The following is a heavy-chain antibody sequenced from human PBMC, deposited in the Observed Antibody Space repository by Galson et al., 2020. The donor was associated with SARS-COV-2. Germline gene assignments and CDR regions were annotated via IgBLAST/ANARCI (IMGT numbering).Heavy chain of an antibody. Sequence: WGSLRLSCATSGFTFSDHAIHWVRQAPGKGLEWVAQIFYDGSDKYYGDSVKGRFTISRDSSKNMVYLQMNNLKVDDTAVYYCARDGQLSSGWAFDYWGQGTLVTVSS. CDR3: ARDGQLSSGWAFDY. V-gene: IGHV3-33*01. CDR2: IFYDGSDK. D-gene: IGHD6-19*01. J-gene: IGHJ4*02. CDR1: GFTFSDHA.